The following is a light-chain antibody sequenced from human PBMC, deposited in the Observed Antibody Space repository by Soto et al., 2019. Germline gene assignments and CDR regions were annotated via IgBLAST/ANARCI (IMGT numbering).Light chain of an antibody. CDR3: QSCDSSLSGSGV. CDR2: EVS. J-gene: IGLJ1*01. V-gene: IGLV2-14*01. Sequence: QSALTQPASVSGSPGQSITISCTGTSSDVGGYNYVSWYQQHPGKAPKLMIYEVSNRPSGVPDRFSGSKSGTSASLAITGLQAEDEATYYCQSCDSSLSGSGVFGTGTKLTVL. CDR1: SSDVGGYNY.